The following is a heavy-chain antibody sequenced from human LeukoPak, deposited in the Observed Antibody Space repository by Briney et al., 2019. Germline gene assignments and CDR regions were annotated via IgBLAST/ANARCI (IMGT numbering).Heavy chain of an antibody. CDR1: GFSFSSHA. V-gene: IGHV3-23*01. D-gene: IGHD4-17*01. Sequence: GGSLRLSCATSGFSFSSHAMTWVRQAPGKGLEWLSAISISGDDTYYADSVKGRFTVSRDNSKNTLYLQMNSLSADDTAMYYCANEIRPNDYWGQGTLVTVSS. CDR2: ISISGDDT. CDR3: ANEIRPNDY. J-gene: IGHJ4*02.